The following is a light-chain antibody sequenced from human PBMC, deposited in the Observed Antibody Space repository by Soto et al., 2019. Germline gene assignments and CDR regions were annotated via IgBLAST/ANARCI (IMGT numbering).Light chain of an antibody. CDR1: QGISSS. CDR3: QQFDSYPRT. Sequence: DIQLTQSPSFLSASVGDRVTITCRASQGISSSLAWYQQKPGKAPKLLIYAASTLQSGVPSRLSGSGSGTEFSLTISSLQPEDFATYYCQQFDSYPRTFGPGTKVDV. J-gene: IGKJ3*01. V-gene: IGKV1-9*01. CDR2: AAS.